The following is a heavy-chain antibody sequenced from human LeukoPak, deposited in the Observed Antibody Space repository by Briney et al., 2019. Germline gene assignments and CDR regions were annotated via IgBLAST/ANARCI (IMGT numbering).Heavy chain of an antibody. D-gene: IGHD3-22*01. J-gene: IGHJ4*02. CDR3: ARVTLIDYYDSSGYVDY. CDR2: IYYSGST. V-gene: IGHV4-59*01. CDR1: GASISSYY. Sequence: SETLSLTCTVSGASISSYYWSWIRQPPGKGLEWIGYIYYSGSTNYNPSLKSRVTISVDTSKNLFSLKLSSVTAADTAVYYCARVTLIDYYDSSGYVDYWGQGTLVTVSS.